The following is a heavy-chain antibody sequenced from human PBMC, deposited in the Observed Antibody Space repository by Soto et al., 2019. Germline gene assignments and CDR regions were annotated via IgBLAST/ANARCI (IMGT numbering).Heavy chain of an antibody. V-gene: IGHV3-23*01. CDR2: ISCSGATS. J-gene: IGHJ5*01. D-gene: IGHD2-21*02. CDR3: AKTETMVVVTVQTRWFYX. Sequence: PGGSLRLSCTASGFNFNNQAMSWIRQAPGKGLEGVSTISCSGATSLYEDSVKGRFTIFKDSSQAYLDLKSLRVEDSATYYCAKTETMVVVTVQTRWFYXWGRGTLVTVSX. CDR1: GFNFNNQA.